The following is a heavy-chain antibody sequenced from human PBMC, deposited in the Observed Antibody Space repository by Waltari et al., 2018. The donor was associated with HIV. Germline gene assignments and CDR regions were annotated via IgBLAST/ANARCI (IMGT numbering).Heavy chain of an antibody. V-gene: IGHV4-39*01. J-gene: IGHJ4*02. CDR2: IYYSGST. Sequence: QLQLQESGPGLVKPSETLSLTCTVSGGSISTSSSYWGWFRRPPGKGLEWIGSIYYSGSTYYNPSLKSRVTISVDTSKNQFSLKLSSVTAADTAVYYCARHSLTYYYDSSGYSVAFDYWGQGTLVTVSS. CDR1: GGSISTSSSY. D-gene: IGHD3-22*01. CDR3: ARHSLTYYYDSSGYSVAFDY.